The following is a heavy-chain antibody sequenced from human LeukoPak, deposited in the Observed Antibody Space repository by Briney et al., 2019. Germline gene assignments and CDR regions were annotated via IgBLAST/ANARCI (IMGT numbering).Heavy chain of an antibody. V-gene: IGHV1-2*02. D-gene: IGHD3-10*01. CDR2: INPNSGGT. Sequence: ASVKVSSKASGYIFTVPYTRLVRHAPGQGLEWMGWINPNSGGTNYAQNFQGRVTMTRDTSISTAYMELSRLRSDDTAVYYCASDWSGLLYYCDRAPLVTVSS. CDR1: GYIFTVPY. CDR3: ASDWSGLLYY. J-gene: IGHJ4*01.